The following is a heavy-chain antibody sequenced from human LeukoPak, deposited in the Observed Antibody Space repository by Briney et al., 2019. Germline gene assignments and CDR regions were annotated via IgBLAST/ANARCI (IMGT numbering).Heavy chain of an antibody. J-gene: IGHJ6*02. V-gene: IGHV1-46*01. CDR3: ARGRGAMVRGVINGMDV. D-gene: IGHD3-10*01. Sequence: ASVKVSCKASGYTFISYYMHWVRQAPGQGLEWMGIIKPSGGSASYAQKFQGGVTMTRDTSSSTVYMELSSLRSEDTAEYYCARGRGAMVRGVINGMDVWGQGTTVTVSS. CDR2: IKPSGGSA. CDR1: GYTFISYY.